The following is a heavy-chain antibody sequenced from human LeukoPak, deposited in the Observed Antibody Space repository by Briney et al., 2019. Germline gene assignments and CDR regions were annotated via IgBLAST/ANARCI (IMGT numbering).Heavy chain of an antibody. CDR3: TTYDAVPAARQRDRAWGWLDP. J-gene: IGHJ5*02. D-gene: IGHD6-6*01. V-gene: IGHV3-15*04. CDR1: GFTFKTAG. CDR2: MESKIVGGTT. Sequence: RRSLRLSCAASGFTFKTAGVSWVAQAAGKEREWVGRMESKIVGGTTDYAAPVKGRFPFSRDGSKTTPTLQMNRWKTQEPAVYYCTTYDAVPAARQRDRAWGWLDPWGQGTKVTVSA.